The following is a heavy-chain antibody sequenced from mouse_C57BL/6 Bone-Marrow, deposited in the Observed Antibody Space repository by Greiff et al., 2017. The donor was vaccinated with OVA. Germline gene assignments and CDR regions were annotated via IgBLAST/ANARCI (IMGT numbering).Heavy chain of an antibody. D-gene: IGHD2-3*01. CDR3: ARDRGWLLRNY. CDR1: GFTFSSYA. J-gene: IGHJ2*01. V-gene: IGHV5-4*01. CDR2: ISDGGSYT. Sequence: DVQLVESGGGLVKPGGSLKLSCAASGFTFSSYAMSWVRQTPEKRLEWVATISDGGSYTYYPDNVKGRFTISRDNAKNNLYLQMSHLKSEDTAMYYCARDRGWLLRNYWGQGTTLTVSS.